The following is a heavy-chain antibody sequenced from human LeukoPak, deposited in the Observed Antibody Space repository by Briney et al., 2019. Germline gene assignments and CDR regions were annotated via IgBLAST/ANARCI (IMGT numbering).Heavy chain of an antibody. J-gene: IGHJ4*02. CDR1: GFTFSGYN. CDR3: ARDDYGGGWGY. V-gene: IGHV3-21*01. D-gene: IGHD4-23*01. CDR2: ISTSSSYI. Sequence: PGGSLRLSCAASGFTFSGYNMNWVRQAPGKGLEWVSSISTSSSYIYYADSVKGRFTISRDNAKNSLYLQMNSLRAEDTAVYYCARDDYGGGWGYWGQGTLVTVSS.